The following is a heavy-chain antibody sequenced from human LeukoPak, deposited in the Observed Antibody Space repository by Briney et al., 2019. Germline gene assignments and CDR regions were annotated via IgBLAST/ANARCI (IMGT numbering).Heavy chain of an antibody. V-gene: IGHV1-18*04. CDR2: ISAYNGNT. D-gene: IGHD3-10*01. J-gene: IGHJ3*02. CDR3: ARLSHGSGSSRASDI. Sequence: ASVKVPCKASGYTFTSYGISWVRQAPGQGLEWMGWISAYNGNTNYAQNLQGRVTMTTDTSTSTAYMELRSLRSDDTAVYYCARLSHGSGSSRASDIWGQGTMVTVSS. CDR1: GYTFTSYG.